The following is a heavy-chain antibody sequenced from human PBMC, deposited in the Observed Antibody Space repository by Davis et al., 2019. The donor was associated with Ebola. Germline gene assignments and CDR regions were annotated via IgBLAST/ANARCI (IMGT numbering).Heavy chain of an antibody. D-gene: IGHD2-21*02. Sequence: MPGGSLRLSCAVSGGSVSSGGHYWSWIRQSPGKGLEWIAYIYYSGSTHYNPSLKSRATISVDTSRNQFSLRLSSVTAADTAVYYCAVYTVVVTDIRAEYFQHWGQGTLATVSS. J-gene: IGHJ1*01. CDR1: GGSVSSGGHY. V-gene: IGHV4-61*08. CDR3: AVYTVVVTDIRAEYFQH. CDR2: IYYSGST.